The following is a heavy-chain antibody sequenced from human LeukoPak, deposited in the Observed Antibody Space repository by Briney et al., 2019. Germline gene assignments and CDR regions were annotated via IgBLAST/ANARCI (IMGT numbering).Heavy chain of an antibody. D-gene: IGHD6-13*01. Sequence: SETLSLTCTVSGGSISSYYWSWIRQPPGKGLEWIGYIYYSGSTNYNPSLKSRVTISVDTSKNQFSLKLGSVTAADTAVYYCAKELAYWGQGTMVTVSS. V-gene: IGHV4-59*01. J-gene: IGHJ3*01. CDR2: IYYSGST. CDR1: GGSISSYY. CDR3: AKELAY.